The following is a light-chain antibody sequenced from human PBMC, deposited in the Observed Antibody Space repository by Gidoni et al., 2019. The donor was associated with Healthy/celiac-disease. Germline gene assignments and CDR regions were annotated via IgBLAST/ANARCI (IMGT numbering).Light chain of an antibody. CDR3: SSYTSSSTLV. CDR2: EVS. CDR1: SSDVGGYHY. V-gene: IGLV2-14*01. J-gene: IGLJ2*01. Sequence: QSALTQPASVSGSPGQSITISCTGTSSDVGGYHYVSWYQHFPGKAPKLIIYEVSYRPSGVSNRFSGSKSGNTASLTISGLQAEDEADYYCSSYTSSSTLVFGGGTKLTVL.